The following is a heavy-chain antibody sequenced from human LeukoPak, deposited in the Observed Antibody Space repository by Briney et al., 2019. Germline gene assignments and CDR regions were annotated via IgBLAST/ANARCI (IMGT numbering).Heavy chain of an antibody. D-gene: IGHD6-19*01. CDR2: IIPIFGTA. CDR1: GGTFSSYA. J-gene: IGHJ6*02. V-gene: IGHV1-69*01. Sequence: GSSVKVSCKASGGTFSSYAISWVRQAPGQGLEWMGGIIPIFGTANYAQKLQGRVTITADESTSTAYMELSSLRSEDTAVYYCARDGSGWLDYYYYGMDVWGQGTTVTVSS. CDR3: ARDGSGWLDYYYYGMDV.